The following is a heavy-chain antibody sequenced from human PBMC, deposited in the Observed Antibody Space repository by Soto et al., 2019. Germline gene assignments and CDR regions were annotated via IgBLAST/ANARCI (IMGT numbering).Heavy chain of an antibody. Sequence: EVQLVESGGGLVQPGGSLRLSCAASGFTFSSYSMNWVRQAPGKGPEWVSFIRSDSSDVYYADSVRGRFTISRDDAKNSLSLQMNSLRDADAAVYYCARVYYYDRSASAIFGYWGQGTLVTVSS. CDR3: ARVYYYDRSASAIFGY. V-gene: IGHV3-48*02. CDR1: GFTFSSYS. D-gene: IGHD3-22*01. CDR2: IRSDSSDV. J-gene: IGHJ4*02.